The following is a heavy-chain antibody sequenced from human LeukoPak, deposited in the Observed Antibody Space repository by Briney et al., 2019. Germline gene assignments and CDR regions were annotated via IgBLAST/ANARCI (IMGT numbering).Heavy chain of an antibody. CDR3: ASGDYDILTGYYR. J-gene: IGHJ4*02. V-gene: IGHV4-39*01. CDR2: IYYSGST. D-gene: IGHD3-9*01. Sequence: SETLSLTCTVSGGSISSSRYYWGWIRQPPGKGLEWIGSIYYSGSTYYNPSLKSRVTISVDTSKNQFSLKLSSVTAADTAVYYCASGDYDILTGYYRWGQGTLVTVSS. CDR1: GGSISSSRYY.